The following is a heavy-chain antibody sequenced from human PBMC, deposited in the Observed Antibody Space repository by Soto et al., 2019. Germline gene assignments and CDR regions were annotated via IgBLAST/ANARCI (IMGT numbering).Heavy chain of an antibody. Sequence: SETLSLTCTVSGGSVSSGSYYWSWIRQPPGKGLEWIGYIYYSGSTNYNPSLKSRVTISVDTSKNQFSLKLSSVTAADTAVYYCARGYYDSSGYYRKYNWFDPWSQGTLVTVSS. CDR1: GGSVSSGSYY. CDR2: IYYSGST. CDR3: ARGYYDSSGYYRKYNWFDP. J-gene: IGHJ5*02. D-gene: IGHD3-22*01. V-gene: IGHV4-61*01.